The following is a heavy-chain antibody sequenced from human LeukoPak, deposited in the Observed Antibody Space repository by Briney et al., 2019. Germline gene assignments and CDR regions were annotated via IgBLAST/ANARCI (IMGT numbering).Heavy chain of an antibody. D-gene: IGHD1-26*01. V-gene: IGHV1-46*01. J-gene: IGHJ4*02. CDR3: ARDGRFPPEVLPRYFDY. Sequence: ASVKVSCKASGYSFTSHYMHWVRQAPGQGLEWLGLINPSGSSTLYAQKFQGRVTMTRDMSTTTDYMELSSLRPEDTAVYYCARDGRFPPEVLPRYFDYWGQGTLVTVSS. CDR2: INPSGSST. CDR1: GYSFTSHY.